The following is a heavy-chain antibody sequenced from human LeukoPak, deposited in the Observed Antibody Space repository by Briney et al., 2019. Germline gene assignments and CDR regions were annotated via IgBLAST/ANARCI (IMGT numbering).Heavy chain of an antibody. Sequence: SETLSLTCTVPGGSISSGSYYWSWIRQPAGKGLEWIGRIYTSGSTNYNPSLKSRVTISVDTPKNQFSLKLSSVTAADTAVYYCASRIAAGGYYYYYMDVWGKGTTVTVSS. CDR1: GGSISSGSYY. V-gene: IGHV4-61*02. CDR3: ASRIAAGGYYYYYMDV. CDR2: IYTSGST. J-gene: IGHJ6*03. D-gene: IGHD6-6*01.